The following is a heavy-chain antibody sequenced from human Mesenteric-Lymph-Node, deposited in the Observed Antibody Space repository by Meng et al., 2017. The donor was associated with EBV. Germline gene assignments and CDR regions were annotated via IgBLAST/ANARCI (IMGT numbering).Heavy chain of an antibody. V-gene: IGHV1-2*06. CDR1: GYTFTNYS. CDR3: AKALAFLTTVTTVGL. J-gene: IGHJ4*02. D-gene: IGHD4-17*01. Sequence: QGVPAVAEVKKPPASVKVSCKASGYTFTNYSMHWVRQAPGQGLEWMGRINPTTGATDYAQRFQGRVTVTVDTSISTGYMELSSLRPDDTAVYYCAKALAFLTTVTTVGLGGQGTLVTVSS. CDR2: INPTTGAT.